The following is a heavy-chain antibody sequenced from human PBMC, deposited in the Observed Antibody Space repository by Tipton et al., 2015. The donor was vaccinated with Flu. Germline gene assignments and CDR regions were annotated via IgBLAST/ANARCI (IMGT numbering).Heavy chain of an antibody. V-gene: IGHV4-61*02. J-gene: IGHJ2*01. CDR1: GGSVSSASYY. D-gene: IGHD1-26*01. CDR3: ARSGSYHHYYFDL. CDR2: IYPSGNT. Sequence: TLSLTCTVSGGSVSSASYYWNWIRQPAGKGLEWIGRIYPSGNTNYNPSLQSRVTMSVDTSRNQFSLSLTSVTAADAAIYYCARSGSYHHYYFDLWGRGTLVSASS.